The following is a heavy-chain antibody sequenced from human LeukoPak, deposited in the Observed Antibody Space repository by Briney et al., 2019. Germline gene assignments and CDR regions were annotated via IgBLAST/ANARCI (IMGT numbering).Heavy chain of an antibody. Sequence: GGSPRLSCAAPGFTFSSYWMSWVRQAPGKGLEWVANIKQDGSEKYYVDSVKGRFTISRDNAKNSLYLQMNSLRAEDTAVYYCARGRLYYDILTGYGTFDYWGQGTLVTVSS. CDR1: GFTFSSYW. CDR3: ARGRLYYDILTGYGTFDY. CDR2: IKQDGSEK. D-gene: IGHD3-9*01. V-gene: IGHV3-7*03. J-gene: IGHJ4*02.